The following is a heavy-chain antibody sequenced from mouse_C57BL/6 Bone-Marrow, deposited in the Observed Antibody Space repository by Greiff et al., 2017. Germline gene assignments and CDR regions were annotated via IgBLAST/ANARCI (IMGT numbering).Heavy chain of an antibody. CDR2: INPSTGGT. V-gene: IGHV1-43*01. CDR1: GYSFTGYY. D-gene: IGHD1-1*01. J-gene: IGHJ4*01. CDR3: ASRTTVVEDYAMDY. Sequence: EVQGVESGPELVKPGASVKISCKASGYSFTGYYMHWVKQSSEKSLEWIGEINPSTGGTSYNQKFKGKATLTVDKSSSTAYMQLKSLTSEDSAVYYCASRTTVVEDYAMDYWGQGTSVTVSS.